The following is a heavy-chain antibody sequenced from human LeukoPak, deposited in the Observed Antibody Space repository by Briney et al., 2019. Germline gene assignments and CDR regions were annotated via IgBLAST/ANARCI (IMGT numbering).Heavy chain of an antibody. J-gene: IGHJ4*02. CDR1: GFTFSSYG. D-gene: IGHD6-13*01. V-gene: IGHV3-30*18. CDR2: ISYDGSNK. Sequence: GGSLRLSCAASGFTFSSYGMHWVRQAPGKGLEWVAVISYDGSNKYYADSVKGRFTISRDNSKNTLYLQMNSLRAEDTAVYYCAKGESSYLDYWGQGTLVTVSS. CDR3: AKGESSYLDY.